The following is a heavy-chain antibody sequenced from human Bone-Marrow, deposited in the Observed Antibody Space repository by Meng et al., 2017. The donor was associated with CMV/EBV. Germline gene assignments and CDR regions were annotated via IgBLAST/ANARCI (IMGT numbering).Heavy chain of an antibody. V-gene: IGHV3-7*01. CDR1: GFTVSSNY. J-gene: IGHJ5*02. D-gene: IGHD3-10*01. CDR2: INQDGGDK. Sequence: GESLKISCAASGFTVSSNYMSWVRQAPGKGPEWVANINQDGGDKYFVDSVKGRFSISRDNSKNSLYLQMSSLTAEDTAVYYCARDRGLHGWFDPWGQGTLVTVSS. CDR3: ARDRGLHGWFDP.